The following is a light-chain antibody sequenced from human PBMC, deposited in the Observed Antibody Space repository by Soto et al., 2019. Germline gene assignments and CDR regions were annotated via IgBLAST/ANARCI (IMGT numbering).Light chain of an antibody. CDR1: QTISGY. CDR2: AAS. V-gene: IGKV1-5*01. J-gene: IGKJ1*01. Sequence: DIQMTQSPSSLSASVGDRVTITCRASQTISGYLNWYQQKPGKAPELLIYAASYLGNGVPSRFSGSGSGTEFTLTISSLQPDDFATYYCQQYNSYSAFGQGTKV. CDR3: QQYNSYSA.